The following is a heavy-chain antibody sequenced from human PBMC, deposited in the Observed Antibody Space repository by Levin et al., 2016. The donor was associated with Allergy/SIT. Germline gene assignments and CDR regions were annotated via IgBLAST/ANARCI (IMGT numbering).Heavy chain of an antibody. D-gene: IGHD3-22*01. CDR1: GGSFSGYY. V-gene: IGHV4-34*01. Sequence: SETLSLTCAVYGGSFSGYYWSWIRQPPGKGLEWIGEINHSGSTNYNPSLKSRVTISVDTSKNQFSLKLSSVTAADTAVYYCARGISDYYDSTPRGRDYWGQGTLVTVSS. CDR3: ARGISDYYDSTPRGRDY. J-gene: IGHJ4*02. CDR2: INHSGST.